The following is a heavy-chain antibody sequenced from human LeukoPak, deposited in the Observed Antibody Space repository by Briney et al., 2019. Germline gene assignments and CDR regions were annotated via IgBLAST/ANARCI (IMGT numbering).Heavy chain of an antibody. D-gene: IGHD2-2*01. CDR1: GFTFSSYG. CDR2: IWYDGSNK. V-gene: IGHV3-33*01. Sequence: GGSLRLSCAASGFTFSSYGMHWVRQAPGKGLEWVAVIWYDGSNKYYADSVKGRFTISRDNSKNTLYLQMNSLRAEDTAVYYCARALGYCSSTSCYGLGYWGQGTLVTVSS. CDR3: ARALGYCSSTSCYGLGY. J-gene: IGHJ4*02.